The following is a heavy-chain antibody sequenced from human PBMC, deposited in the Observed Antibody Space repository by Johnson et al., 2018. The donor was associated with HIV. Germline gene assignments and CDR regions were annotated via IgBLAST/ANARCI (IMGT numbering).Heavy chain of an antibody. CDR3: ARWIRYCGGDCYDVFDS. Sequence: VQLVESGGGVVQPGGSLRLSCAASGFTFDDCGMSWVRQGPGKGLEWVSGINWNGGSTGYADSVKGRFTISRDNAKNSLYLQMNSLRAEDTALYYCARWIRYCGGDCYDVFDSWGQGTMVTVSS. CDR2: INWNGGST. CDR1: GFTFDDCG. V-gene: IGHV3-20*04. J-gene: IGHJ3*02. D-gene: IGHD2-21*02.